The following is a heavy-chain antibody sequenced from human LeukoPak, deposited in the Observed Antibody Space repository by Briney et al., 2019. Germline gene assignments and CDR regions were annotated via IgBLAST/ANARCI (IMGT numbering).Heavy chain of an antibody. J-gene: IGHJ4*02. CDR1: GFTFSSYW. D-gene: IGHD2-2*01. V-gene: IGHV3-74*01. CDR2: INSDGSSK. Sequence: PGGSLRLSCAASGFTFSSYWMHWVRQAPGKGLVWVSRINSDGSSKNYADSVKGGFTISIDNAKNTLYLQMNSLRAEDTAVYYCSRGGYCSSTSCYFPFDYWGQGTLVTVSS. CDR3: SRGGYCSSTSCYFPFDY.